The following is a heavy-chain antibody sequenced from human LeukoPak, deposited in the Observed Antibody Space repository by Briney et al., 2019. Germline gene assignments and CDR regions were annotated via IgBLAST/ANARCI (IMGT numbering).Heavy chain of an antibody. J-gene: IGHJ4*02. CDR3: ARGRPSYGDYVEDLDY. D-gene: IGHD4-17*01. Sequence: PGGSLRLSCAASGFTFSSYWMSWVRQAPGKGLEGVAHIKQDGSEKHYVDSVKGRFTISRDNSKNSLFLQMNSPRAEDTAVYYCARGRPSYGDYVEDLDYWGQGTLVTVSS. CDR2: IKQDGSEK. CDR1: GFTFSSYW. V-gene: IGHV3-7*01.